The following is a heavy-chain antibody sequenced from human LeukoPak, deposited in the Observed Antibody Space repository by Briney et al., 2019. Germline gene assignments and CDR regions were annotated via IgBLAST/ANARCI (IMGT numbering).Heavy chain of an antibody. CDR3: TKDQGIAVAGTD. V-gene: IGHV1-2*02. Sequence: ASVKVSCKASGYTFSGYYIHWVRQAPGQGLEWMGWINPSSGATRYAQKFQDRVNMSSDTSITTAYMDLSRLRSDDTAVYYCTKDQGIAVAGTDWGQGTMVTVSS. D-gene: IGHD6-19*01. J-gene: IGHJ3*01. CDR1: GYTFSGYY. CDR2: INPSSGAT.